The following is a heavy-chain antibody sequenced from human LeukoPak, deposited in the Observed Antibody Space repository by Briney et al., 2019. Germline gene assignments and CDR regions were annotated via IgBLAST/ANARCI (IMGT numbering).Heavy chain of an antibody. V-gene: IGHV3-23*01. D-gene: IGHD2-2*01. CDR1: GFTFSSYA. Sequence: GGSLRLSCAASGFTFSSYAISWVRQAPGKGLEWVSAISGSGGSTYYADSVKGRFTISRDNSKNTLYLQMNSLRAEDTAVYYCANQGSYCSSTSCSQGWFDPWGQGTLVTVSS. CDR2: ISGSGGST. CDR3: ANQGSYCSSTSCSQGWFDP. J-gene: IGHJ5*02.